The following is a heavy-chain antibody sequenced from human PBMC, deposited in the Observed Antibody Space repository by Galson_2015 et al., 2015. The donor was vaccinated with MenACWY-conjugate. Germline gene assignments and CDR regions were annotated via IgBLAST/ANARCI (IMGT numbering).Heavy chain of an antibody. CDR2: ISSSSSYT. J-gene: IGHJ4*02. V-gene: IGHV3-11*06. CDR1: GFTFSDYY. D-gene: IGHD3-9*01. Sequence: SLRLSCAASGFTFSDYYMSWIRQAPGKGLEWVSYISSSSSYTNYGDSVKGRFTISRDNAKNSLYLQMNSLRAEDTAVYYCARAGYFDWLSYFDYWGQGTLVTVSS. CDR3: ARAGYFDWLSYFDY.